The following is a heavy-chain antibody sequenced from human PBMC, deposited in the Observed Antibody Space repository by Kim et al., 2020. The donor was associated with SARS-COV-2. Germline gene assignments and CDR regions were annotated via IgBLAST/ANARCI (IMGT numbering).Heavy chain of an antibody. D-gene: IGHD5-12*01. V-gene: IGHV1-69*04. CDR3: ARGNPDGYNYPPDY. J-gene: IGHJ4*02. CDR1: GGTFSSYA. CDR2: IIPILGIA. Sequence: SVKVSCKASGGTFSSYAISWVRQAPGQGLEWMGRIIPILGIANYAQKFQGRVTITADKSTSTAYMELSSLRSEDTAVYYCARGNPDGYNYPPDYWGQGTLVTVSS.